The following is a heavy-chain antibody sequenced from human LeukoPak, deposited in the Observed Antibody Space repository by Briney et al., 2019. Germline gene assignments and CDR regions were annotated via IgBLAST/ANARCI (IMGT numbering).Heavy chain of an antibody. Sequence: GGSLRLSCAASGFTFDDYTMHWVRQAPGKGLEWVSLISWDGGSTYYADSVKGRFTISRDNSKNSLYLQMNSLRTKDTALYYCAKDRVLLWFGELSSGLGSWGQGTLVTVSS. CDR2: ISWDGGST. D-gene: IGHD3-10*01. CDR1: GFTFDDYT. J-gene: IGHJ4*02. V-gene: IGHV3-43*01. CDR3: AKDRVLLWFGELSSGLGS.